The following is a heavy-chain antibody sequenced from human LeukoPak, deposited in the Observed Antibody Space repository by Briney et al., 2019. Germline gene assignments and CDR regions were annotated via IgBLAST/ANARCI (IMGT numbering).Heavy chain of an antibody. D-gene: IGHD6-13*01. CDR1: GGSISNYY. CDR3: ARGSTAAGGIFDS. V-gene: IGHV4-4*07. J-gene: IGHJ4*02. CDR2: IYSSGTT. Sequence: SESLSLTCTVSGGSISNYYWSWIRQPAGKGLEWIGRIYSSGTTNYNPSLKSRVAMSVDTSKNQFSLTLNYVIAGDTAVYYCARGSTAAGGIFDSWGQGTLVTVSS.